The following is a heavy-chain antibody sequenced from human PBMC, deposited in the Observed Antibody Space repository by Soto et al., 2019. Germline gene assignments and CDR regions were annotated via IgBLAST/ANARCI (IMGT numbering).Heavy chain of an antibody. CDR1: GFTFSSYS. J-gene: IGHJ5*02. D-gene: IGHD6-13*01. V-gene: IGHV3-48*01. Sequence: HPGGSLRLSCAASGFTFSSYSMNWVRQAPGKGLEWVSYISSSSSTIYYADSVKGRFTISRDNAKNSLYLQMNSLRAEDTAVYYCASDGRSSSWKPNWFDPWGQGTLVTVSS. CDR3: ASDGRSSSWKPNWFDP. CDR2: ISSSSSTI.